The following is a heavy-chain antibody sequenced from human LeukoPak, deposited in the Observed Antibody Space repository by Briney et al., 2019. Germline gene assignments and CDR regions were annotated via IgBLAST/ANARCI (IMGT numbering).Heavy chain of an antibody. CDR1: GFTFSDYY. V-gene: IGHV3-11*01. CDR3: ASRGILRYFDWFQSADY. Sequence: GGSLRLXCAASGFTFSDYYMSWIRQAPGKGLEWVSYISSSGSTIYYADSVKGRFTISRDNAKNSLYLQMNSLRAEDTAVYYCASRGILRYFDWFQSADYWGQGTLVTVSS. CDR2: ISSSGSTI. J-gene: IGHJ4*02. D-gene: IGHD3-9*01.